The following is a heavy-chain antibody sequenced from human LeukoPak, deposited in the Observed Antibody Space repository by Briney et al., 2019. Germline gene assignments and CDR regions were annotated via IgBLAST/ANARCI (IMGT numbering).Heavy chain of an antibody. Sequence: GGSLRLSCAASGFTFSSYSMNWVRQAPGRGLEWVSSIGPTGTDTYYADSVKGRFTISRDNAKNTLYLQMNSLRAEDTAVYYCAYGSGSYASDYFDYWGQGTLVTVSS. D-gene: IGHD1-26*01. CDR2: IGPTGTDT. CDR1: GFTFSSYS. CDR3: AYGSGSYASDYFDY. V-gene: IGHV3-21*01. J-gene: IGHJ4*02.